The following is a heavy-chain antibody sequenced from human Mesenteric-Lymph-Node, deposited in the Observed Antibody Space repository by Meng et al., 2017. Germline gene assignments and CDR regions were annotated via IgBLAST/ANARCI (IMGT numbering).Heavy chain of an antibody. V-gene: IGHV4-31*03. CDR2: IYYSGST. J-gene: IGHJ4*02. D-gene: IGHD6-19*01. Sequence: QGQLSGSGPGLVKPSQTLSLTCTVSGGSISSGGYYWSWIRQHPGKGLEWIGYIYYSGSTYYNPPLKSRVTISVDKSKNQFSLNLSSVTAADTAVYYCARVGQWLPIDYWGQGTLVTVSS. CDR1: GGSISSGGYY. CDR3: ARVGQWLPIDY.